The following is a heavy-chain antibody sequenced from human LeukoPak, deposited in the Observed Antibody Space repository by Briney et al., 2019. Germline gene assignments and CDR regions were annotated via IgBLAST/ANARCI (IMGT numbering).Heavy chain of an antibody. CDR2: IIPIFGTA. V-gene: IGHV1-69*05. CDR1: GYTFTSYA. D-gene: IGHD6-19*01. CDR3: ARVGGSGWYHYMDV. Sequence: SVKVSCKASGYTFTSYAISWVRQAPGQGLEWMGGIIPIFGTANYAQKFQGRVTITTDESTSTAYMELSSLRSEDTAVYYCARVGGSGWYHYMDVWGKGTTVTVSS. J-gene: IGHJ6*03.